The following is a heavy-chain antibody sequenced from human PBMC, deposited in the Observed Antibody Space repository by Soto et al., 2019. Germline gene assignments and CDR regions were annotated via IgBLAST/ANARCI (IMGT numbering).Heavy chain of an antibody. CDR1: GGSFSSYD. CDR2: IIPIFGTA. D-gene: IGHD1-26*01. Sequence: QVQLVQSGAEVKKPGSSVKVSCKASGGSFSSYDISWVRQAPGQGLEWMGGIIPIFGTANYAQKFQGRVTITADESTSTAYMELSSLRSEDTAVYYCASKHTPDSGGLPDFWGQGTLVTVSS. V-gene: IGHV1-69*01. CDR3: ASKHTPDSGGLPDF. J-gene: IGHJ4*02.